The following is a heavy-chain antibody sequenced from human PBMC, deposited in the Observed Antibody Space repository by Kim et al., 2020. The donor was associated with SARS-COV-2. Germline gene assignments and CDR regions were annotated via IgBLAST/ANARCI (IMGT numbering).Heavy chain of an antibody. CDR3: ARNNAMDV. V-gene: IGHV3-7*03. CDR2: INQHGSEK. CDR1: GFSFSNHW. J-gene: IGHJ6*02. Sequence: GGSLRLSCAASGFSFSNHWMTWVRQAPGRGLEWVANINQHGSEKYYVASVGGRFTISRDDAKNSLYLQMNSLRAEDTATYYCARNNAMDVWGQGTTVTVSS.